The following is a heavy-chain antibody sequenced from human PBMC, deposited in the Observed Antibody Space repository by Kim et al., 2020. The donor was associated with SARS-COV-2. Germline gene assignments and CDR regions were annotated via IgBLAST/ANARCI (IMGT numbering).Heavy chain of an antibody. CDR1: GGSISSSSYY. CDR3: ASQASVITMVDY. CDR2: IYYSGST. V-gene: IGHV4-39*01. D-gene: IGHD3-10*01. Sequence: SETLSLTCTVSGGSISSSSYYWGWIRQPPGKGLEWIGSIYYSGSTYYNPSLKSRVTISVDTSMNQFSRKLSSVTAAGTAVYYCASQASVITMVDYWGQGTLVTVS. J-gene: IGHJ4*02.